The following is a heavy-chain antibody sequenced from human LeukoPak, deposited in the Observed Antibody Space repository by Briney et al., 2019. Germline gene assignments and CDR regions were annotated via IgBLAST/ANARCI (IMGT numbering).Heavy chain of an antibody. V-gene: IGHV1-2*02. J-gene: IGHJ4*02. Sequence: ASVNVSCKASGYTFTGYYLHWVRQAPGQGLEWMGWINPNSGGTNYAQKSQGRVTMTRDTSITTAYMELSGLRSDDTAVYYCARDPTPTYESGAYYGVDWGRGTLVTVSS. CDR1: GYTFTGYY. CDR3: ARDPTPTYESGAYYGVD. CDR2: INPNSGGT. D-gene: IGHD3-22*01.